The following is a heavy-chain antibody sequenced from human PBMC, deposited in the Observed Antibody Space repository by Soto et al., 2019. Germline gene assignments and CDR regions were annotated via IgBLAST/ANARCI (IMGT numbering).Heavy chain of an antibody. CDR2: ISYDGSNK. D-gene: IGHD2-15*01. Sequence: HPRGPLRLSCAASGLTYRSYGMHRVRHSTRTGLEWVAVISYDGSNKYYADSVKCRFTISRDNSKNTLYLEMNSRRAEDTAVYYCAKDSPGVSGGSCDHGHEYYFDYWGQGT. V-gene: IGHV3-30*18. J-gene: IGHJ4*02. CDR3: AKDSPGVSGGSCDHGHEYYFDY. CDR1: GLTYRSYG.